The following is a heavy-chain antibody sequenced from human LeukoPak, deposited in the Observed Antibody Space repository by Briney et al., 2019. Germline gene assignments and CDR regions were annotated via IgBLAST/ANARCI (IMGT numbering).Heavy chain of an antibody. CDR2: IKKDGSEM. CDR3: ARQETSSYNGAFDI. V-gene: IGHV3-7*01. CDR1: GGSFSGYY. Sequence: ETLSLTCAVYGGSFSGYYWSWIRQPPGKGLEWVANIKKDGSEMYYVDSVKGRFTISRDNAKNSLYLQMNSLRADDTAVYHCARQETSSYNGAFDIWGQGTMVTVSS. D-gene: IGHD1-26*01. J-gene: IGHJ3*02.